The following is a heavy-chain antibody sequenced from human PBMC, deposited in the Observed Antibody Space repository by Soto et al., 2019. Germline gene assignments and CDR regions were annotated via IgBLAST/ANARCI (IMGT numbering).Heavy chain of an antibody. J-gene: IGHJ6*02. CDR3: AASIFYYGMDV. Sequence: GESLKISCEVSGYTFTKYWIVWVLQMPGKGLEWMGIIYPGDSDTKYNPSFQGQVTISADKSITTTYLRWTSLKASDTAIYSCAASIFYYGMDVWGQGTTVTVSS. CDR2: IYPGDSDT. CDR1: GYTFTKYW. V-gene: IGHV5-51*01.